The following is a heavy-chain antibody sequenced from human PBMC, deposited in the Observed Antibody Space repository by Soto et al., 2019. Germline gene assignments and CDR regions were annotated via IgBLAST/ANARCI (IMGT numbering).Heavy chain of an antibody. CDR2: INPSGGGT. CDR1: GYTFTSYY. Sequence: QVQLVQSGAEVRKPGASVNVSCKASGYTFTSYYMHWVRQAPGQGLEWMGIINPSGGGTSYAQKFQGRVTMTMDTSTSILYMELSSLRSDAKAVYYCARGGNIAARPLDYWGQGTLVTVSS. D-gene: IGHD6-6*01. V-gene: IGHV1-46*01. J-gene: IGHJ4*02. CDR3: ARGGNIAARPLDY.